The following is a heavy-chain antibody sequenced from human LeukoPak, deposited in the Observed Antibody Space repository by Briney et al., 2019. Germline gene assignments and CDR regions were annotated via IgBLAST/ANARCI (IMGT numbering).Heavy chain of an antibody. V-gene: IGHV2-70*01. Sequence: SGPTLVNPTPTLTLTCTFSGFSLSTSGMCVSWIRQPPGKALEWLALIDWDDDKYYSTSLKTRLTISKDTSKNQVVLTMTNMDPVDTATYYCARSESNGNWFDPWGQGTLVTVSS. J-gene: IGHJ5*02. D-gene: IGHD2-8*01. CDR2: IDWDDDK. CDR3: ARSESNGNWFDP. CDR1: GFSLSTSGMC.